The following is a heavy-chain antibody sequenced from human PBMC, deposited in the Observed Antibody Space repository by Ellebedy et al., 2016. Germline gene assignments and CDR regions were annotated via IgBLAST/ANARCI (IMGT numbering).Heavy chain of an antibody. CDR1: GYTFTSHD. CDR3: TRRGLRFVSYFALDV. V-gene: IGHV1-8*01. J-gene: IGHJ6*02. Sequence: ASVKVSCXASGYTFTSHDINWVRQASGQGLEWVGWMNPNSGDAAYAQKLQGRVTMTRNTSITTAYMELSSLRSDDTAMYYCTRRGLRFVSYFALDVWGQGTSITVSS. D-gene: IGHD3-3*01. CDR2: MNPNSGDA.